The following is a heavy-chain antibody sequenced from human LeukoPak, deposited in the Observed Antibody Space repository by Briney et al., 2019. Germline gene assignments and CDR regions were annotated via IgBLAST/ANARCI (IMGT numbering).Heavy chain of an antibody. Sequence: SETLSLTCTVSGGSISSYYWSWIRQPPGKGLEWIGNIYYSGSTYYNPSLKSRVTISVDTSKNQFSLNLSSVTAADTAVYYCARVQRDFYDSSGDNAFDIWGQGTMVTVSS. V-gene: IGHV4-59*12. J-gene: IGHJ3*02. CDR1: GGSISSYY. CDR3: ARVQRDFYDSSGDNAFDI. CDR2: IYYSGST. D-gene: IGHD3-22*01.